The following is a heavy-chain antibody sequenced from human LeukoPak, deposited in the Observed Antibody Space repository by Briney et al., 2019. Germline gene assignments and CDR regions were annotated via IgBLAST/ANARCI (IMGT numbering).Heavy chain of an antibody. CDR2: FDPEDGET. Sequence: ASVTVSCKVSGYTLTELSMHWVRQAPGKGLEWMGGFDPEDGETIYAQKFQGRVTMTEDTSTDTAYMELSSLRSEDTAVYYCARTYSSSSHDAFDIWGQGTMVTVSS. V-gene: IGHV1-24*01. D-gene: IGHD6-6*01. J-gene: IGHJ3*02. CDR3: ARTYSSSSHDAFDI. CDR1: GYTLTELS.